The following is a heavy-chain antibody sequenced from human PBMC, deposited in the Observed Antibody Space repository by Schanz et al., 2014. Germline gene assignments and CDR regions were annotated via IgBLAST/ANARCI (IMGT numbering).Heavy chain of an antibody. D-gene: IGHD5-12*01. V-gene: IGHV3-23*04. CDR2: MNESHSTI. Sequence: EVQLVESGGGLVPPGGSLRLSCAASGFNFSDYAMGWVRQARGKGLEWVSAMNESHSTIYYADSVRGRFTISRDNAENTLFLQMNSLRAEDTAVYYCARKVVATIGGYYDNWGQGTLVIVSS. CDR3: ARKVVATIGGYYDN. J-gene: IGHJ4*02. CDR1: GFNFSDYA.